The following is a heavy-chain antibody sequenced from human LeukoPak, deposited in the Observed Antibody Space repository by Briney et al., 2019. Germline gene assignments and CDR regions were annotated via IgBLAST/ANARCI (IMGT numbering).Heavy chain of an antibody. D-gene: IGHD3-3*01. CDR2: LYHSGTT. CDR1: GISIISGYY. Sequence: SETLSLTCAVSGISIISGYYWGWIRQPPGKGLEGFGSLYHSGTTYYNPSLKGRVSISIDTAKNQFSLKLSSVTAADTAVYYCAPSPDTMTPVRFDPWGQGTLVTVSS. J-gene: IGHJ5*02. V-gene: IGHV4-38-2*01. CDR3: APSPDTMTPVRFDP.